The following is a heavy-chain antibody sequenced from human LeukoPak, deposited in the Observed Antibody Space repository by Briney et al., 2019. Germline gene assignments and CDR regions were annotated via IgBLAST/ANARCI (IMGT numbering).Heavy chain of an antibody. CDR3: ARDGGYSSGYYRGLY. CDR2: INPTSGST. Sequence: ASVKLSCKASGYTSTSYFLHWVRQAPGQGLEWLGIINPTSGSTTYAQKFLGRVTVTRDRSTSTVYMELNSLRSEDTAVYYCARDGGYSSGYYRGLYWGQGTLVTVSS. V-gene: IGHV1-46*01. CDR1: GYTSTSYF. D-gene: IGHD6-19*01. J-gene: IGHJ4*02.